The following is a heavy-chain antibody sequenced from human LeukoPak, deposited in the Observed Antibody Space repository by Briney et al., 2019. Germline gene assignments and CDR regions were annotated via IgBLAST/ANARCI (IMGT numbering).Heavy chain of an antibody. CDR1: GASLSNYY. J-gene: IGHJ4*02. D-gene: IGHD4-17*01. CDR3: ARGRYGDDGHY. Sequence: SETLSLTCTVSGASLSNYYWSWLRQPPGKGLEWLAYINYSGSTRYNPSLPSRVTILVDTSKNPFSLRLNSVTAADTAVYFCARGRYGDDGHYWGQGTLVTVSS. V-gene: IGHV4-59*01. CDR2: INYSGST.